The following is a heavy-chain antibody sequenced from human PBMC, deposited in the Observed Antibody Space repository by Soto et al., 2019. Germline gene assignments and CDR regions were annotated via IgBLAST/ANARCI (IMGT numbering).Heavy chain of an antibody. D-gene: IGHD2-15*01. J-gene: IGHJ5*02. CDR2: IHSNGNT. CDR3: ARGHCSGGDCPNWFDP. Sequence: QVQLQESGPGLVKPSQTLSLTCAVSGGSITSGNYYWSWIRQDPGKGLEWIGYIHSNGNTYYNLSLKSRVTMSLDTSKNQFSLRLSSVTAADTAVYYCARGHCSGGDCPNWFDPWGQGTLVTVSS. CDR1: GGSITSGNYY. V-gene: IGHV4-31*11.